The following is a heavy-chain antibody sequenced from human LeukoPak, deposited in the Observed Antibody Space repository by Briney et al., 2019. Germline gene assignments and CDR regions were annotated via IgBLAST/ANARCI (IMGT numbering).Heavy chain of an antibody. J-gene: IGHJ4*02. V-gene: IGHV3-11*04. D-gene: IGHD6-19*01. CDR2: ISSSGSML. CDR1: GFTFSDYY. Sequence: GGSLRLSCTVSGFTFSDYYMSWVRQAPGKGLEWVSYISSSGSMLHYADSVEGRFTISRDNAKNSLYLQMSSLRVEDTAVYYCARGGIAVAPQAPDYWGQGTLVTVSS. CDR3: ARGGIAVAPQAPDY.